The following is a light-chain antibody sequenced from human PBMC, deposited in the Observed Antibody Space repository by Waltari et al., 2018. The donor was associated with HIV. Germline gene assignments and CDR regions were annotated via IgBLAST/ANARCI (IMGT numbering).Light chain of an antibody. J-gene: IGLJ1*01. CDR1: SLRSYY. CDR3: YSRDASGSHGV. Sequence: SSELTQDPAVSVALGQTVRITCQGDSLRSYYASWYQQQPGQAPKLVIFRKDSRPSGIPDRFSASSSRNSATLTITGAQAEDEADYYCYSRDASGSHGVFGPGTKVTIL. CDR2: RKD. V-gene: IGLV3-19*01.